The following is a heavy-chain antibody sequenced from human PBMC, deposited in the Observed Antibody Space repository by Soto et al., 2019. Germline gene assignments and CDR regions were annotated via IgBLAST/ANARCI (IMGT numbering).Heavy chain of an antibody. CDR3: ARSGAYYDFWSGYYTADYYYYGMDV. Sequence: EVQLVESGGRLFKPGGSLRLSCAVSGFTFSSYSMNWVRQAPGKGLEWVSSISSSSSYIYYADSVKGRFTISRDNAKTSLYLQMNSLRAEDTAVYYCARSGAYYDFWSGYYTADYYYYGMDVWGQGTTVTVSS. CDR1: GFTFSSYS. V-gene: IGHV3-21*01. CDR2: ISSSSSYI. D-gene: IGHD3-3*01. J-gene: IGHJ6*02.